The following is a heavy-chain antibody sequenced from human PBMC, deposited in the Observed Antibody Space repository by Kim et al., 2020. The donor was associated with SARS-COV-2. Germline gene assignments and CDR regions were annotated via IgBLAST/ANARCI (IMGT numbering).Heavy chain of an antibody. V-gene: IGHV4-4*02. D-gene: IGHD3-22*01. J-gene: IGHJ4*02. CDR3: ARDSYDSSGHFDY. Sequence: YNPSLKSRVTISVDKSKNQFSLKLSSVTAADTAVYYCARDSYDSSGHFDYWGQGTLVTVSS.